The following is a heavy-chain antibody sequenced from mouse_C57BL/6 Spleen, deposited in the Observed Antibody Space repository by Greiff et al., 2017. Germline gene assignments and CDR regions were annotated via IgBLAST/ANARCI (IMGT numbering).Heavy chain of an antibody. CDR2: IDPENGDT. V-gene: IGHV14-4*01. CDR1: GFNIKDDY. Sequence: EVKVEESGAELVRPGASVKLSCTASGFNIKDDYMHWVKQRPEQGLEWIGWIDPENGDTEYASKFQGKATITADTSSNTAYLQLSSLTSEDTAVYYCTFYYYGSWFAYWGQGTLVTVSA. J-gene: IGHJ3*01. D-gene: IGHD1-1*01. CDR3: TFYYYGSWFAY.